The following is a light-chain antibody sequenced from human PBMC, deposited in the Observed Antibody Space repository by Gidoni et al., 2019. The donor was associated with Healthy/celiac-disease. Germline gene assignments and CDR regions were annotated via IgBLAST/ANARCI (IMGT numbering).Light chain of an antibody. V-gene: IGKV3-20*01. CDR3: QQYGSSPLYT. Sequence: EIVLTPSPGTLSLSPGERATLSCRASQSVSSSYLAWYQQKPSQAPRLLIYGASSRATGIPDRLSGSGSGTDFTLTIRRLEPEDFAVYYCQQYGSSPLYTFGQGTKLEIK. CDR2: GAS. CDR1: QSVSSSY. J-gene: IGKJ2*01.